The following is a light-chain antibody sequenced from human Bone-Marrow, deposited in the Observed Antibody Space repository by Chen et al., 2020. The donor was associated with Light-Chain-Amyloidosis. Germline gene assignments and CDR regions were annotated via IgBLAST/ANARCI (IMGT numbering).Light chain of an antibody. CDR1: SRDIGTFNH. CDR2: EVS. Sequence: QSALTQPASVSGSPGQSITIPCTGTSRDIGTFNHFSWYQQHPGKAPQLIMFEVSNRPSGFSDRFSGSKSGNTASLTISGLQPGDEADFYCSSYTSTTTDVIFGGGTKLTVL. CDR3: SSYTSTTTDVI. V-gene: IGLV2-14*01. J-gene: IGLJ2*01.